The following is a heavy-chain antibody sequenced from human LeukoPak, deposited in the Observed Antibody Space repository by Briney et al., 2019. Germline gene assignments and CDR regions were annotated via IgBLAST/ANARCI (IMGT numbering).Heavy chain of an antibody. D-gene: IGHD1-26*01. CDR3: ARGGMISSLDAFDI. V-gene: IGHV1-69*04. Sequence: SVKVSCKASGGTFSSYAISWVRQAPGQGLEWMGRIIPILGIANYAQKFQGRVTITADKSTSTAYMGLSSLRSEDTAVYYCARGGMISSLDAFDIWGQGAMVTVSS. J-gene: IGHJ3*02. CDR1: GGTFSSYA. CDR2: IIPILGIA.